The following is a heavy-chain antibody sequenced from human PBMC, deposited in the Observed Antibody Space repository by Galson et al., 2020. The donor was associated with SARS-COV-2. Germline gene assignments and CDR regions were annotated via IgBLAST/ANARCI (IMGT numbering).Heavy chain of an antibody. CDR3: ASRDGYNYGRLVFGYFDL. CDR1: GFTFSSYA. J-gene: IGHJ2*01. CDR2: ISGSGGST. D-gene: IGHD5-12*01. Sequence: GGSLRLSCAASGFTFSSYAMSWVRQAPGKGLEWVSAISGSGGSTYYADSVKGRFTISRDNSKNTLYLQMNSLRAEDTAVYYCASRDGYNYGRLVFGYFDLWGRGTLVTVSS. V-gene: IGHV3-23*01.